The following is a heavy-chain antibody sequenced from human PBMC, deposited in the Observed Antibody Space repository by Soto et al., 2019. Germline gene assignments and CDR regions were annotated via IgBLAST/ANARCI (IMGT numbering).Heavy chain of an antibody. CDR1: GFIFENFG. V-gene: IGHV3-23*01. CDR3: AKNQGVELVPLATVDWFDP. Sequence: QSGGSLRLSCAASGFIFENFGMSWGRQAPGKGLEWISSISGSGFKKYYADSVKGRFTISRDNSKSTVYLELNNLSAEDTAVYHCAKNQGVELVPLATVDWFDPWGQGSVVTVSS. CDR2: ISGSGFKK. J-gene: IGHJ5*02. D-gene: IGHD1-26*01.